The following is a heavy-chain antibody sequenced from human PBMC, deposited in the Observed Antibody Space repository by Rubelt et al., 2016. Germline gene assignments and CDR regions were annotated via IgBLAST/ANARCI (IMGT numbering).Heavy chain of an antibody. J-gene: IGHJ4*02. D-gene: IGHD3-16*01. CDR3: ARSPLLGH. CDR2: INHSGST. V-gene: IGHV4-34*01. Sequence: QVQLQQWGAGLLKPSETLSLTCAVYGGSFSGYYWSWIRQPPGKGLERIGEINHSGSTNYNPSLKSRVTISAETSMKLYSLKLRSVTAADTAVYYCARSPLLGHWGQGTMVTVSS. CDR1: GGSFSGYY.